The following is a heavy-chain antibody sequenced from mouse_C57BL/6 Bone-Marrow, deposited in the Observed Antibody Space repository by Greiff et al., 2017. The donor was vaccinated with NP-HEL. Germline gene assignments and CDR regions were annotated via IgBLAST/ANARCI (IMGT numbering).Heavy chain of an antibody. Sequence: EVKLMESGGGLVQPGGSLKLSCAASGFTFSDYYMYWVRQTPEKSLEWVAYISNGGGSTYYPDTVKGRFTISRDNAKNTLYLQMSRLKSEDTAMYYCANPLTCFAWFAYWGQGTLVTVSA. CDR2: ISNGGGST. CDR1: GFTFSDYY. D-gene: IGHD4-1*01. CDR3: ANPLTCFAWFAY. J-gene: IGHJ3*01. V-gene: IGHV5-12*01.